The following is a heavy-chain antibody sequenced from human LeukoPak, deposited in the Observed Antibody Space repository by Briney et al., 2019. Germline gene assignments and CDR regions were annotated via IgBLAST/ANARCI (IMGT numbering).Heavy chain of an antibody. V-gene: IGHV3-49*04. D-gene: IGHD2-2*01. CDR3: SRGGDLYCSSTSCYRVYHMDV. Sequence: GGSLRLSCTASGFTFGDYAMSWVRQAPWKGLEWVGFIRSKTYGGTTEYAASVNGRFTISRDDSKSIAYLQMNSLKTEDTAVYYCSRGGDLYCSSTSCYRVYHMDVWGKGTTVTVSS. CDR2: IRSKTYGGTT. J-gene: IGHJ6*03. CDR1: GFTFGDYA.